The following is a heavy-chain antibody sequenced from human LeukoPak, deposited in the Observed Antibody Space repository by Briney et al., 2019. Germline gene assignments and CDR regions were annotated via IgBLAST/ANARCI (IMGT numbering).Heavy chain of an antibody. CDR1: GFSFTTYE. Sequence: GGSLRLSCAASGFSFTTYEMNWVRQAPGKGLEWVSYISGSGSTIYYADSVKGRFTISRDNAKNSLYLQMNNLRAEDTAVYYCARGHYDHAWGRGSLVTVSS. D-gene: IGHD3-3*01. CDR2: ISGSGSTI. V-gene: IGHV3-48*03. J-gene: IGHJ4*02. CDR3: ARGHYDHA.